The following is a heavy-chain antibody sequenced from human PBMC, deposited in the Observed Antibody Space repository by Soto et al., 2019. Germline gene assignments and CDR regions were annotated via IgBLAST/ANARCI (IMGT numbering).Heavy chain of an antibody. CDR3: ARDKYRLLLGNFDY. CDR1: GFNFSAYN. V-gene: IGHV3-48*02. Sequence: GGSLRLSCATSGFNFSAYNMNWVRQAPGKGLEWVSYISSSSTTIYYADSVKGRFTISRDDAKNSLYLQMNSLRDEDTAVYYCARDKYRLLLGNFDYWGQGTLVTVSS. D-gene: IGHD2-2*01. CDR2: ISSSSTTI. J-gene: IGHJ4*02.